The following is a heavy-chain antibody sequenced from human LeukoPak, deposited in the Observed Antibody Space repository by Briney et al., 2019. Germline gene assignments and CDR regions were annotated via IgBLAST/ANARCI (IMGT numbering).Heavy chain of an antibody. V-gene: IGHV5-51*01. CDR2: IYPIDSDT. Sequence: GGSLKISCQGSGSLFTSYWIGWVRQLPGKGLEWMGIIYPIDSDTRYSPSFQGQVTISADKSISTAYLQWRSLKASDTAIYYCARHDYSSSSDSLYYYLDVWGKGTTVTVSS. CDR3: ARHDYSSSSDSLYYYLDV. CDR1: GSLFTSYW. D-gene: IGHD6-6*01. J-gene: IGHJ6*03.